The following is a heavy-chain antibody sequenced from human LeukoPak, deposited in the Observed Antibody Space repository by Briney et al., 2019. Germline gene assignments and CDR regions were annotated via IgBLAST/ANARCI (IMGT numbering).Heavy chain of an antibody. Sequence: GGSLRLSCAASGFTFSSYEMNWVRQAPGKGLEWVSYISSSGSTIYYADSVKGRFTISRDNAKTSLYLQMNSLRAEDTAVYYCARDLGVWFGEFANWGQGTLVTVSS. CDR3: ARDLGVWFGEFAN. D-gene: IGHD3-10*01. V-gene: IGHV3-48*03. J-gene: IGHJ4*02. CDR1: GFTFSSYE. CDR2: ISSSGSTI.